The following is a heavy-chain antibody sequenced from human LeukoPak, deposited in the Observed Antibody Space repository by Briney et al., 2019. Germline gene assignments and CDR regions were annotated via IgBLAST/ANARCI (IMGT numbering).Heavy chain of an antibody. CDR2: TYYRSKWYN. V-gene: IGHV6-1*01. CDR1: GDSVSSNSAA. CDR3: ARHQNPFGGDTRIDAFDI. D-gene: IGHD3-10*01. Sequence: SQTLSLTCAISGDSVSSNSAAWNWIRQSPSRGLEWLGRTYYRSKWYNDYAVSVKSRITINPDTSKNQFSLQLNSVTPEDTAVYYCARHQNPFGGDTRIDAFDIWGQGTMVTVSS. J-gene: IGHJ3*02.